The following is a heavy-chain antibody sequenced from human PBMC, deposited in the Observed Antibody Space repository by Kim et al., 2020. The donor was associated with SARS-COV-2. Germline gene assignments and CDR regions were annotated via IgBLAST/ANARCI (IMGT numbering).Heavy chain of an antibody. D-gene: IGHD3-22*01. CDR1: GGSISSGGYY. V-gene: IGHV4-31*03. J-gene: IGHJ4*01. Sequence: SETLSLTCTVSGGSISSGGYYWSWIRQHPGKGLEWIGYIYYSGSTYYNPSLKSRVTISVDTSKNQFSLKLSSVTAADTAVYYCARFHYYDSSGYSKNFDYRGPGNLVTVSP. CDR3: ARFHYYDSSGYSKNFDY. CDR2: IYYSGST.